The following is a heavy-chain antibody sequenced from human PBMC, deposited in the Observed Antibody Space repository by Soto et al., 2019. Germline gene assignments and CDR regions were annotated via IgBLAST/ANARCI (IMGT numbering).Heavy chain of an antibody. CDR2: IYPGDSDT. V-gene: IGHV5-51*01. D-gene: IGHD5-12*01. CDR1: GYSFTSYW. J-gene: IGHJ4*02. Sequence: GESLKISCKGSGYSFTSYWIGWVRQMPGKGLEWMGIIYPGDSDTRYSPSFQGQVTISADKSISTAYLQWSSLKASDTAMYYCARLRSNSGYDFKFDYWGQGTLVTVSS. CDR3: ARLRSNSGYDFKFDY.